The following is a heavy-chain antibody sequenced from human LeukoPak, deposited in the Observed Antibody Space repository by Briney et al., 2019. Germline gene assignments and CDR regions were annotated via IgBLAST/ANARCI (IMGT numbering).Heavy chain of an antibody. J-gene: IGHJ4*02. CDR1: GGSISSGSYY. CDR2: IYTSGST. D-gene: IGHD6-13*01. CDR3: ARDPAGRGIIDY. V-gene: IGHV4-61*02. Sequence: SQTLSLTFTVSGGSISSGSYYWSWIRQPAGKGLEWIGRIYTSGSTNYNPSLKSRVTISVDTSKNQFSLKLSSVTAADTAVYYCARDPAGRGIIDYWGQGTLVTVSS.